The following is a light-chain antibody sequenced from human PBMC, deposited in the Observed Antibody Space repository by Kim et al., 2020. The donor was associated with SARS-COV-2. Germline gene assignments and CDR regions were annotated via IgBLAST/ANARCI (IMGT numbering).Light chain of an antibody. CDR2: KAS. CDR1: QSFGTW. V-gene: IGKV1-5*03. CDR3: QQYNSYSLWT. J-gene: IGKJ1*01. Sequence: DIQMTQSPSTLSASVGDRVTITCRASQSFGTWLAWYQQKPGKAPRLLIYKASSLESGVPSRFSGSGSGTEFTLTISSLQPDDFATYYCQQYNSYSLWTFGQGTKVDIK.